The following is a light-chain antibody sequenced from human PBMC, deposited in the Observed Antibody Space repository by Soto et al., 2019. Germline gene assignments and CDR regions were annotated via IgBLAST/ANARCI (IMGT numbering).Light chain of an antibody. CDR1: SGHSSYA. CDR3: QTLTTGFSVV. CDR2: VNSDGSH. V-gene: IGLV4-69*01. J-gene: IGLJ2*01. Sequence: QLVLTQSPSASASLGASVKLTCTLTSGHSSYAIAWHQQQPEKGPRYLMKVNSDGSHNKGDGIPDRFSGFSSGAERYLTISNLQSEDEADYYCQTLTTGFSVVFGGGTKLTVL.